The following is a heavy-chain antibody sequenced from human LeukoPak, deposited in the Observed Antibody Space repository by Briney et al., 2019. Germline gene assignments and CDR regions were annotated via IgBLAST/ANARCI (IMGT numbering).Heavy chain of an antibody. CDR2: IRSKANNYAS. CDR1: GFTFSGSA. V-gene: IGHV3-73*01. CDR3: RYYDILTGSYQPDY. J-gene: IGHJ4*02. Sequence: PGGSLRLSCAASGFTFSGSAMHWIRQAPGKGLEWVGRIRSKANNYASAYAASVKGRFTISRDDSKNTAYLQMNSLKTEDTAVYYCRYYDILTGSYQPDYWGQGTLVTVSS. D-gene: IGHD3-9*01.